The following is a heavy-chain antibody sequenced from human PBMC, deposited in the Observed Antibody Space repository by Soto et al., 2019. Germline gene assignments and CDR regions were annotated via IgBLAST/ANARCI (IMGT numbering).Heavy chain of an antibody. V-gene: IGHV1-69*06. CDR3: AREGRGKKAGYNGLVSLGY. D-gene: IGHD2-2*02. J-gene: IGHJ4*02. Sequence: AASVKVSCKVSGSRFSNYVISWVRQAPGHGLEWLGRIIPIFNSTKYAQSFQGRVTIPADKSTSTASLELSSLRSDDTAVYYCAREGRGKKAGYNGLVSLGYWGQGTLVTVSS. CDR1: GSRFSNYV. CDR2: IIPIFNST.